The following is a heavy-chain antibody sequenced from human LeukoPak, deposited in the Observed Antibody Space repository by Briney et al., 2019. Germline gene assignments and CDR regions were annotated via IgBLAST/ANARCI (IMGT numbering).Heavy chain of an antibody. CDR2: INPNSGGT. CDR1: GYTFTGYY. Sequence: ASVKVSCKASGYTFTGYYMHWVRQAPGQGLEWMGRINPNSGGTNYAQKFQGRVTMTRDTSISTAYMELSSLRSEDTAVYYCARGEYGDTPFDLWGRGTLVTVSS. D-gene: IGHD4-17*01. V-gene: IGHV1-2*06. CDR3: ARGEYGDTPFDL. J-gene: IGHJ2*01.